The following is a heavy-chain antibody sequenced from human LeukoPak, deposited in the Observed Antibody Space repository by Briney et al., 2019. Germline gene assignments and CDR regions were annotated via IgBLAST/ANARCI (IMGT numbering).Heavy chain of an antibody. Sequence: PGGSLRLSCAASGFTFSSYEMNWVRQAPGKGLEWVSYISTSGNSIYYADSVKGRFTISRDNAKNSLFLQMNSLRAEDTAVYYCATSQGRWADYFDYWGQGTLVTVSS. CDR3: ATSQGRWADYFDY. CDR1: GFTFSSYE. V-gene: IGHV3-48*03. D-gene: IGHD4-23*01. CDR2: ISTSGNSI. J-gene: IGHJ4*02.